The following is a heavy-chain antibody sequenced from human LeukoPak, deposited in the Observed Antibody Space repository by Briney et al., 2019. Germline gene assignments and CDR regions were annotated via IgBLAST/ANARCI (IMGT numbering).Heavy chain of an antibody. CDR1: GGSISSYY. CDR2: IYYSGST. D-gene: IGHD5-18*01. Sequence: SETLSLTCTVSGGSISSYYWSWLRQPPGKGLEWIGYIYYSGSTNYNPSLKSRVTISVDTSKNQFSLKLSSVTAADTAVYYCARGGYHFDYWGQGTLVTVSS. J-gene: IGHJ4*02. V-gene: IGHV4-59*01. CDR3: ARGGYHFDY.